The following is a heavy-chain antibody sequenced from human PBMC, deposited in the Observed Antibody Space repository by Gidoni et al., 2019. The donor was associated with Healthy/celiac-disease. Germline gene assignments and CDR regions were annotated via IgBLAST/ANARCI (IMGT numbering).Heavy chain of an antibody. CDR1: GGSISSSY. CDR2: IYYSGST. Sequence: QVQLQESGPGLVKPSETLSLTCTVPGGSISSSYWSWIRQPPGKGLEWIGYIYYSGSTNYNPSLKSRVTISVDTSKNQFSLKLSSVTAADTAVYYCARVIYGGNHYYYYYMDVWGKGTTVTVSS. D-gene: IGHD4-17*01. CDR3: ARVIYGGNHYYYYYMDV. J-gene: IGHJ6*03. V-gene: IGHV4-59*01.